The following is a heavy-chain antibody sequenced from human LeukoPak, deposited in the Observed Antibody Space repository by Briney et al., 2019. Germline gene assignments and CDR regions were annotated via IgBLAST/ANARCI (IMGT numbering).Heavy chain of an antibody. J-gene: IGHJ4*02. Sequence: SETRSLTCTVSGGSISSGSYYWSWIRQPAGKVLEWIGRIYTSGSTNYNPSLKSRVTISVDTSKNQFSLKLSSVTAADTAVYYCASGNYGSGSYTADYWGQGTLVTVSS. CDR3: ASGNYGSGSYTADY. V-gene: IGHV4-61*02. CDR2: IYTSGST. CDR1: GGSISSGSYY. D-gene: IGHD3-10*01.